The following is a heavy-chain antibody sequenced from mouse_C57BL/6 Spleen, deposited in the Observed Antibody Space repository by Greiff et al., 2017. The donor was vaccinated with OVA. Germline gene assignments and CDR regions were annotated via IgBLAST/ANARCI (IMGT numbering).Heavy chain of an antibody. J-gene: IGHJ1*03. D-gene: IGHD2-2*01. CDR2: IYPGAGDT. CDR3: AGYGYAGYFDV. V-gene: IGHV1-80*01. Sequence: QVQLQQSGAELVKPGASVKISCKASGSAFSSYWMNWVKQRPGTGLEWIGQIYPGAGDTNYNGKFKGKATLTADKSSSTAYMQLSSLTSEDSAVYFCAGYGYAGYFDVWGTGTTVTVAS. CDR1: GSAFSSYW.